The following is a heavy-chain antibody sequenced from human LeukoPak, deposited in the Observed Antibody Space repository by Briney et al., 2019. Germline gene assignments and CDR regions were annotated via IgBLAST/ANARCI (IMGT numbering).Heavy chain of an antibody. Sequence: GGSLRPSCAASGFTFNTYTMNWVRQAPGKGLEWVSYISGSSGIIDYADSVRGRFTTSRDNAKNSLYLQMNSLRAEDTAVYYCARVLVPGSHLDWGQGTLVTVSS. J-gene: IGHJ4*02. CDR3: ARVLVPGSHLD. D-gene: IGHD1-26*01. CDR1: GFTFNTYT. V-gene: IGHV3-48*01. CDR2: ISGSSGII.